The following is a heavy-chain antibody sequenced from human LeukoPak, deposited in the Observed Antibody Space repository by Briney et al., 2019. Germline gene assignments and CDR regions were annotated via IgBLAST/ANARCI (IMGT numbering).Heavy chain of an antibody. J-gene: IGHJ4*02. CDR2: IDTSSTTK. CDR3: AKESATMVRGPFDY. D-gene: IGHD3-10*01. CDR1: GFSFSSSG. Sequence: GGSLRLSCAASGFSFSSSGMNWVRQAPGKGLEWVSYIDTSSTTKNYADSVKGRLTISRDNAKNSLYLQMNSLRVEDTAVYYCAKESATMVRGPFDYWGQGTLVTVSS. V-gene: IGHV3-48*01.